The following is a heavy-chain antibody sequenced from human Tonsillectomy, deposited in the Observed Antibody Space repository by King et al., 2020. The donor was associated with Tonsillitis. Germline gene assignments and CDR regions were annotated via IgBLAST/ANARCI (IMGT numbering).Heavy chain of an antibody. V-gene: IGHV2-26*01. CDR3: ARMSYDILTGYVGGRGRYYYYGMDV. J-gene: IGHJ6*02. Sequence: VTLKESGPVLVKPTETLTLTCTVSGFSLSNAMMGVTWIRQPPGKALEWLAHIFSNDEKSYNTSLKSRLTISKDTSKSQVVLSMTNMDPVDTATYYCARMSYDILTGYVGGRGRYYYYGMDVWVQGTTVTVSS. D-gene: IGHD3-9*01. CDR1: GFSLSNAMMG. CDR2: IFSNDEK.